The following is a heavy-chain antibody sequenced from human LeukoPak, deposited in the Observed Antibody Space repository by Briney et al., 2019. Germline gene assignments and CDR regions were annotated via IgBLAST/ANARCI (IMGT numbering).Heavy chain of an antibody. CDR1: GFTFSSYS. V-gene: IGHV3-48*04. CDR2: ISSSSSTI. D-gene: IGHD2-2*01. Sequence: PGGSLRLSCAASGFTFSSYSMNWVRQAPGKGLEWVSYISSSSSTIYYADSVKGRFTISRDNAKNSLYLQMNSLRAEDTAVYYCASGYCSSTSCHWYFDLWGRGTLVTVSS. J-gene: IGHJ2*01. CDR3: ASGYCSSTSCHWYFDL.